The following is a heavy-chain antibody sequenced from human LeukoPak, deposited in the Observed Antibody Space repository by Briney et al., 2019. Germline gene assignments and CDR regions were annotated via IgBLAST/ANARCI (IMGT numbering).Heavy chain of an antibody. CDR3: ARPPSDNLLTGSLYYFDN. J-gene: IGHJ4*02. D-gene: IGHD3-9*01. V-gene: IGHV3-23*01. CDR1: GGSISSGGYY. Sequence: LSLTCTVSGGSISSGGYYWSWVRQAPGKGLEWVSGISGSGDSTDYADSVKGRFTISRDNSKNTLYLQINSLRAEDTAVYYCARPPSDNLLTGSLYYFDNWGQGTLVTVSS. CDR2: ISGSGDST.